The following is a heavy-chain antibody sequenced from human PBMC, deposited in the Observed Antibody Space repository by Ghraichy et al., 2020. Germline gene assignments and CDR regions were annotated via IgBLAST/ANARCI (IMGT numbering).Heavy chain of an antibody. Sequence: ASVKVSCKASGYTFTSYDINWVRQATGQGLEWMGWMNPNSGNTGYAQKFQGRVTMTRNTSISTAYMELSSLRSEDTAVYYCARVRGGSSSSDYYFDYWGQGTLVTVSS. D-gene: IGHD6-6*01. CDR1: GYTFTSYD. J-gene: IGHJ4*02. CDR2: MNPNSGNT. CDR3: ARVRGGSSSSDYYFDY. V-gene: IGHV1-8*01.